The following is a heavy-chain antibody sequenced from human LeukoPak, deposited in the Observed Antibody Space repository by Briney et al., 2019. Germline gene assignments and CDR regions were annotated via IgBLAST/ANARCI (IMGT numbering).Heavy chain of an antibody. CDR3: ARTGNNYKDTFDS. CDR2: SIHGGNT. CDR1: GGSFSGYY. V-gene: IGHV4-34*12. J-gene: IGHJ4*02. Sequence: PSETLYLTCAVYGGSFSGYYWNWIRQPPGKGLEWIGESIHGGNTKHNPSIKSRVAISVATAHNQSPLKVNSSPAADTAVYYCARTGNNYKDTFDSWGQGTLVTVSS. D-gene: IGHD1-20*01.